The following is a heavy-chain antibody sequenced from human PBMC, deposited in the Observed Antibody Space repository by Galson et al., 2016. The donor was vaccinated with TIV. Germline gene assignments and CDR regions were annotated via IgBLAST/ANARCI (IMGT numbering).Heavy chain of an antibody. Sequence: TLSLTCTVSGDSVSSGGPFWSWLRQHPERGLEWIGYIHNTGSTYYRPSLKRRLSIFSDTSRNEFSLKLTSVTAADTGVYYCARESCVGDCRFDFWGPGTLVTVAS. CDR1: GDSVSSGGPF. CDR3: ARESCVGDCRFDF. CDR2: IHNTGST. D-gene: IGHD2-21*02. J-gene: IGHJ4*02. V-gene: IGHV4-31*03.